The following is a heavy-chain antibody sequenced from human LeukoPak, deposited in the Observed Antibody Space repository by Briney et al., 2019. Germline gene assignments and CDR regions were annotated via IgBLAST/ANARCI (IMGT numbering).Heavy chain of an antibody. CDR3: LKDEAGYSGY. J-gene: IGHJ4*02. CDR1: GFVFSSYA. D-gene: IGHD5-12*01. V-gene: IGHV3-64D*06. CDR2: IARDGVTT. Sequence: GWSLTLSCSPAGFVFSSYAMHWVRQAPGERLDYLSAIARDGVTTYYADSVKGRFTISRDNSRNTVYLQIRSLRVEDTAVYFCLKDEAGYSGYGGQGSLVTVSS.